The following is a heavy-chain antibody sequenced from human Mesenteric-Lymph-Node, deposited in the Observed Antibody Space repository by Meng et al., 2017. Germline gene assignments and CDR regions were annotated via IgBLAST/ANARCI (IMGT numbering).Heavy chain of an antibody. CDR3: GRNQDRADSIIYSLGGRFDH. J-gene: IGHJ5*02. CDR1: GGSISRTGTF. D-gene: IGHD3-22*01. CDR2: AFYTGST. V-gene: IGHV4-31*03. Sequence: VQLPASGPGLVKPSQTLSLICTCSGGSISRTGTFWTWIRQRPGQGLEFSGYAFYTGSTYYSPSLGGRVFMSVDTSKNQFSLRLNSMTAADTAMYYWGRNQDRADSIIYSLGGRFDHWGQGILVTVSS.